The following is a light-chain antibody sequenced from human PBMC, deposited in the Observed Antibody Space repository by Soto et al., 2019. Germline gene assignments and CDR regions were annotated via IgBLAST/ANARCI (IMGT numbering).Light chain of an antibody. J-gene: IGLJ1*01. V-gene: IGLV2-14*01. CDR2: GVT. CDR1: NSDIGGYNY. Sequence: QSALTQPASVSGSPGQSITISCTGTNSDIGGYNYVSWYRHHPGKAPKLMIYGVTNRPSGVSNRFSGSKSGNTASLTISGLQDEDEADYYCSSYTSSNTLGVFGAGTKVTVL. CDR3: SSYTSSNTLGV.